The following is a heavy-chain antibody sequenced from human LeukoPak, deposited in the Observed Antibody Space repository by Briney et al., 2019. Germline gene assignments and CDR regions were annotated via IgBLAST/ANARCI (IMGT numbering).Heavy chain of an antibody. Sequence: GVYLRLSCAGSGFTFSRIWMNWVPQAPGKGREWLAYIKDDGTDKYYMDSVKGRFTISRDNATDSLYLRCTSPRVEYTAVYYWARILSGRDYGDCFDHWGRGTLVTVSS. J-gene: IGHJ4*02. CDR1: GFTFSRIW. CDR2: IKDDGTDK. CDR3: ARILSGRDYGDCFDH. D-gene: IGHD4/OR15-4a*01. V-gene: IGHV3-7*01.